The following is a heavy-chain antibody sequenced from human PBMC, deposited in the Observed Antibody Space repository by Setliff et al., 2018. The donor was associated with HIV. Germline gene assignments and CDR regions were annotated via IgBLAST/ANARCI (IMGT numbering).Heavy chain of an antibody. D-gene: IGHD3-22*01. Sequence: PGGSLRLSCAASGFIFSSYEMNWVRQAPGKGLEWVSYISSSGSPIHYADSVRGRFTTSRDNAKNSLYLQMNSLRAEDTAVYYCAREDYYYDSSGYSFLDYWGQGTLVTVSS. CDR2: ISSSGSPI. J-gene: IGHJ4*02. V-gene: IGHV3-48*03. CDR1: GFIFSSYE. CDR3: AREDYYYDSSGYSFLDY.